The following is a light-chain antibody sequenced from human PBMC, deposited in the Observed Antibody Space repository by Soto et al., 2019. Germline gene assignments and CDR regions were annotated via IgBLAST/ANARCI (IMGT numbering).Light chain of an antibody. V-gene: IGKV3-15*01. Sequence: EIVMTQSPATLSVSPGERATLSCRASQSISSNLAWYQQKPGQAPGLLLYGASTRATGIPARFSGSGSGTDFTLTISSLQSEDFAVYYCHQYNNWPPGTFGQGTKLEIK. CDR3: HQYNNWPPGT. J-gene: IGKJ2*02. CDR1: QSISSN. CDR2: GAS.